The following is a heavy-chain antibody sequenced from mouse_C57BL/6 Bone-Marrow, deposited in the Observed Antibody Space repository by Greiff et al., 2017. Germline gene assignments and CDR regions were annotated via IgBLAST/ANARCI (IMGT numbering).Heavy chain of an antibody. V-gene: IGHV1-54*01. D-gene: IGHD4-1*01. J-gene: IGHJ3*01. Sequence: QVQLQQSGAELVRPGTSVKVSCKASGYAFTNYLIEWVKQRPGQGLEWIGVINPGSGGTNYNEKFKGKATLTADKSSSTAYMQLSSLTSEDSAVYCCARTGTAAYWGQGTLVTVSA. CDR3: ARTGTAAY. CDR1: GYAFTNYL. CDR2: INPGSGGT.